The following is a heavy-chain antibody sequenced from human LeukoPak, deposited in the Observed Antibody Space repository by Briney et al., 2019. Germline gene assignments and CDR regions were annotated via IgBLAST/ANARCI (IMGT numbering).Heavy chain of an antibody. D-gene: IGHD1-7*01. V-gene: IGHV3-30*18. CDR2: ISYDGSNK. CDR3: AKGRTGTTDY. CDR1: GFTFSSYA. J-gene: IGHJ4*02. Sequence: GGSLRLSCAASGFTFSSYAMSWVRQAPGKGPEWVAVISYDGSNKYYTDSVKGRFTISRDNSKNTLYLQMNSLRAEDTAVYYCAKGRTGTTDYWGQGTLITVSS.